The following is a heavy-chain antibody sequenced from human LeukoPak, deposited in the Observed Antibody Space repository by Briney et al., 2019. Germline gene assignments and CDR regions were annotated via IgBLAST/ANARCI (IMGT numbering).Heavy chain of an antibody. D-gene: IGHD4-17*01. CDR2: IKQEGSEK. V-gene: IGHV3-7*01. J-gene: IGHJ4*02. Sequence: GGSLRLSCAASGFPFSIYLMSCVRQAPGKGREWVANIKQEGSEKYYVDSVKGRFTISRDNAKNSLYLQMNSLRAEDTAVYYCARGSPLWGDYYFDYWGQGTLVTVSS. CDR3: ARGSPLWGDYYFDY. CDR1: GFPFSIYL.